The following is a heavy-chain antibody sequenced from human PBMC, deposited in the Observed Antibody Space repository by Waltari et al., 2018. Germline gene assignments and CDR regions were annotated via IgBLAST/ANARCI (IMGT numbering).Heavy chain of an antibody. CDR1: GFTFSSYW. CDR3: ARAGGGELRMGFDP. Sequence: EVQLVESGGGLIQPGGSLRLSCAASGFTFSSYWMHWLRQAPGKGLVWVSRINTDGSSTNDADSVKGRFTISRDNAKNTLYLQMNSLRAEDTAVYYCARAGGGELRMGFDPWGQGTLVTVSS. D-gene: IGHD2-21*01. J-gene: IGHJ5*02. V-gene: IGHV3-74*01. CDR2: INTDGSST.